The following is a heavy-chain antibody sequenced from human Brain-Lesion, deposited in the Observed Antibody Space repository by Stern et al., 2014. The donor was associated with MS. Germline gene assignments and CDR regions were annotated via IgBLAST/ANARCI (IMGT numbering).Heavy chain of an antibody. CDR3: ARDTTGSSAYFAY. D-gene: IGHD1-14*01. CDR1: GFTFDDYA. J-gene: IGHJ4*02. Sequence: EVQLVEPGGDLVQPGRSLRLSCAAFGFTFDDYAMHWVRQAPGKGLEWVAGISWNSGTIGYADSVKGRFTTSRDNAYSSLYLQMNSLRPEDTALYYCARDTTGSSAYFAYWGQGTLVTVSS. V-gene: IGHV3-9*01. CDR2: ISWNSGTI.